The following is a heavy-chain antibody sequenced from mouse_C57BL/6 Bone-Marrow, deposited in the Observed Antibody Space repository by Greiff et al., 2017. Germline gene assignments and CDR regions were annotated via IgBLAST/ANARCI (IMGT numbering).Heavy chain of an antibody. V-gene: IGHV1-26*01. Sequence: EVQLQQSGPELVKPGASVKISCKASGYTFTDYYMNWVKQSHGKSLEWIGDINPNNGGTSYNQKFKGKATLTVDKSSSTAYMELRSLTSEDSAVYYCAREDYDRGNAMDYWGQGTSVTVSS. CDR3: AREDYDRGNAMDY. CDR1: GYTFTDYY. CDR2: INPNNGGT. D-gene: IGHD2-4*01. J-gene: IGHJ4*01.